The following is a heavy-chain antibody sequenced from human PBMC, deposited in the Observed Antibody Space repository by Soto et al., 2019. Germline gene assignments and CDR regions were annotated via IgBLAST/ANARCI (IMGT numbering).Heavy chain of an antibody. CDR1: GVSITSTDW. V-gene: IGHV4-4*02. Sequence: QVQLQESGPGLVKPSETLSLSCAVSGVSITSTDWCSWVRQPPGKGLQWIGEVSLGGGANYNPSLKSRVTISVDNSKNQFSLTLNSVTAADTAVYFCAGSTADTTLKASSFWGQGTLVTVSS. CDR3: AGSTADTTLKASSF. J-gene: IGHJ4*02. CDR2: VSLGGGA. D-gene: IGHD4-4*01.